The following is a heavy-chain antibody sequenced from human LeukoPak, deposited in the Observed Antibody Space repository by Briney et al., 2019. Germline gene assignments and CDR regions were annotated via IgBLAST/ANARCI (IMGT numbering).Heavy chain of an antibody. CDR1: GGSISSSNW. D-gene: IGHD3-22*01. Sequence: SGTLSLTCAVSGGSISSSNWWSWVRQPPGKGLEWIGEIYHSGSTNYNSSLKSRVTISVDKSKSQFSMKLSSMTPADTAVYYCARVSFDSSGYVFDYWGQGTLVTVSS. CDR3: ARVSFDSSGYVFDY. V-gene: IGHV4-4*02. J-gene: IGHJ4*02. CDR2: IYHSGST.